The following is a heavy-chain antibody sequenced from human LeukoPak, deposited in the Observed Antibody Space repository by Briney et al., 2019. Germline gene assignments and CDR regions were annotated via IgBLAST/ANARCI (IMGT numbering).Heavy chain of an antibody. V-gene: IGHV4-59*01. CDR2: IYYSGST. Sequence: PSETLSLTCTVSGGSISSYYWSWIRQSPGKGLEWIGYIYYSGSTNYNPSLKSRVTISVDTSKNQFSLKLSSVTAADTAVYYCARATYYYDSSGYLLDYWGQGTLVTVSS. D-gene: IGHD3-22*01. CDR1: GGSISSYY. CDR3: ARATYYYDSSGYLLDY. J-gene: IGHJ4*02.